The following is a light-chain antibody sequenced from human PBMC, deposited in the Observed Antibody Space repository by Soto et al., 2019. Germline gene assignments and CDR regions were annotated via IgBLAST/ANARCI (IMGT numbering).Light chain of an antibody. V-gene: IGKV3-20*01. CDR3: QQYGSSPWT. CDR2: GAS. Sequence: EIVLTQSPGTLSLCPGERVSLSCRASQSVSSCYFAWYQQKPCEASRLLIYGASSRATGSPDRFSGSGSGTEFPFTISRLGPEDIAVYYCQQYGSSPWTFGQGTQGAIK. CDR1: QSVSSCY. J-gene: IGKJ1*01.